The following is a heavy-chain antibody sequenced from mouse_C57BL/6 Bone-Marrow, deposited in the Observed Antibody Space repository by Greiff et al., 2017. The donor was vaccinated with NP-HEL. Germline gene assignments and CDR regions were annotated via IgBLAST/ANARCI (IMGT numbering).Heavy chain of an antibody. J-gene: IGHJ2*01. CDR2: INPYNGGT. D-gene: IGHD2-3*01. CDR3: ARAPSKGGLLLDLDY. V-gene: IGHV1-19*01. CDR1: GYTFTDYY. Sequence: EVQLQESGPVLVKPGASVKMSCKASGYTFTDYYMNWVKQSHGKSLEWIGVINPYNGGTSYNQKFKGKATLTVDKSSSTAYMELNSLTSEDSAVYYCARAPSKGGLLLDLDYWGQGTTLTVSA.